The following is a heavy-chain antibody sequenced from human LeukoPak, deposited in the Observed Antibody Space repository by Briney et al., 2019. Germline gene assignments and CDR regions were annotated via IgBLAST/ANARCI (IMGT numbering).Heavy chain of an antibody. CDR3: ARDRYQQLVLGYYYYYGMDV. Sequence: SETLSLTRTVSGGSISSYYWSWIRQPPGEGLEWSGYIFYCGSTNYNHSLKSRVTISVDTTKHHFSLKLSSVPAADTAVDYCARDRYQQLVLGYYYYYGMDVWGQGTTVTVSS. D-gene: IGHD6-13*01. V-gene: IGHV4-59*01. J-gene: IGHJ6*01. CDR2: IFYCGST. CDR1: GGSISSYY.